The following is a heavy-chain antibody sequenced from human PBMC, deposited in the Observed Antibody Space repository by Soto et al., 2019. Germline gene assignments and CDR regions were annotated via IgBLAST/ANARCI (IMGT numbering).Heavy chain of an antibody. J-gene: IGHJ4*02. CDR2: ISGSGIST. CDR1: GFTFSNYV. CDR3: ARVQIQRLENIFDS. D-gene: IGHD3-3*01. Sequence: GGSLRLSCTASGFTFSNYVMSWFRQAPGRGLEWVSAISGSGISTFYADSVKGRFIISRDNSKNTLYLQLNSLKVEDTAVYFCARVQIQRLENIFDSWGQGTLVTVSS. V-gene: IGHV3-23*01.